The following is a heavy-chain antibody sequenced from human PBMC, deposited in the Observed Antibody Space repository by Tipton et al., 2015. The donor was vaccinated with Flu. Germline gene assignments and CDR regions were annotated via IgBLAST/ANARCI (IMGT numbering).Heavy chain of an antibody. J-gene: IGHJ4*02. CDR3: ARGSGSGTHVMFDY. V-gene: IGHV4-34*01. Sequence: LRLSCAVYGGSFSGYYWSWIRQPPGKGLEWIGEINHSGSTNYNPSLKSRVTISVDTSKNQFSLKLSSVTAADTAVYYCARGSGSGTHVMFDYWGQGTLVTVSS. CDR2: INHSGST. CDR1: GGSFSGYY. D-gene: IGHD3-10*01.